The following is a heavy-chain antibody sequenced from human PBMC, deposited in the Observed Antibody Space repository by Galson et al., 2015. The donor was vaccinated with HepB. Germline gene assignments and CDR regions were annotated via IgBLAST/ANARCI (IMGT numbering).Heavy chain of an antibody. CDR1: GGTFSSYA. D-gene: IGHD6-13*01. V-gene: IGHV1-69*13. CDR2: IIPIFGTA. Sequence: SVKVSCKASGGTFSSYAISWVRQAPGQGLEWMGGIIPIFGTANYAQKFQGRVTITADESTSTAYMELSSLRSEDTAVYYCAGGYSSSWPLFDYWGQGTLVTVSS. J-gene: IGHJ4*02. CDR3: AGGYSSSWPLFDY.